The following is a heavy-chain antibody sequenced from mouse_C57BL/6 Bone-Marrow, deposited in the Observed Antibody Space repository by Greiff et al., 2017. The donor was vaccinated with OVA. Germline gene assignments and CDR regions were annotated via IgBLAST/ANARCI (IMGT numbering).Heavy chain of an antibody. J-gene: IGHJ3*01. D-gene: IGHD2-4*01. CDR1: GYTFTSYG. CDR2: IYPRSGNT. CDR3: ASPIYYDYDVLFAY. V-gene: IGHV1-81*01. Sequence: VQRVESGAELARPGASVKLSCKASGYTFTSYGISWVKQRTGQGLEWIGEIYPRSGNTYYNEKFKGKATLTADKSSSTAYMELRSLTSEDSAVYFCASPIYYDYDVLFAYWGQGTLVTVSA.